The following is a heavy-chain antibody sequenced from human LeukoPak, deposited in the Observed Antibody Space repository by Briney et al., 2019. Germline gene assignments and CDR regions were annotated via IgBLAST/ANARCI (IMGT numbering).Heavy chain of an antibody. Sequence: PGGSLRLSCAASGFTFSSYAMHWVRQAPGKGLEWVAVISYDGSNKYYADSVKGRFTISRDNSKNTLYLQMNSLRAEDTAVYYCARGKGYYDSSGSPFDYWGQGTLVTVSS. CDR3: ARGKGYYDSSGSPFDY. J-gene: IGHJ4*02. CDR2: ISYDGSNK. V-gene: IGHV3-30-3*01. D-gene: IGHD3-22*01. CDR1: GFTFSSYA.